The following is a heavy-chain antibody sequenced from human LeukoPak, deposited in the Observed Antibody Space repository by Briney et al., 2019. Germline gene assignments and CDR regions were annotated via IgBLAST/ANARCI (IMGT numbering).Heavy chain of an antibody. CDR2: IIRIFGTA. V-gene: IGHV1-69*13. J-gene: IGHJ5*02. CDR1: GSTFSSYA. D-gene: IGHD4-17*01. CDR3: ARVLRGYGDYLNWFDP. Sequence: SVKVSCKASGSTFSSYAISWVRQAPGQGLEWMGGIIRIFGTANYAQKFQGRVTITADESTSTAYMELSSLRSEVTAVYYCARVLRGYGDYLNWFDPWGQGTLVTVSS.